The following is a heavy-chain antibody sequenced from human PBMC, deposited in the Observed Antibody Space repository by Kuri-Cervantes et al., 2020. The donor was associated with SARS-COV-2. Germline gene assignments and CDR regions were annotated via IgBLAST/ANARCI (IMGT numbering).Heavy chain of an antibody. V-gene: IGHV4-39*02. CDR1: GVSISGSRYN. CDR2: IRYSGRT. Sequence: SETLSLTCSVSGVSISGSRYNWGGIRQPPGKGLDWTGSIRYSGRTDSNPSLESRVTMSIDTSKNQFSLKLTSVTAADTAVYDCARGVVTIDGFLVFLSAAGWLDPWGQGTLVTVSS. D-gene: IGHD5-24*01. J-gene: IGHJ5*02. CDR3: ARGVVTIDGFLVFLSAAGWLDP.